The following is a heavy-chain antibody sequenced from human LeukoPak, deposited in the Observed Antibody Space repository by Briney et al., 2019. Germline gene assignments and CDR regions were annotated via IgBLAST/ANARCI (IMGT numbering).Heavy chain of an antibody. CDR3: ASGYTYANYYFDY. D-gene: IGHD5-18*01. CDR1: GFTFSSYW. CDR2: INHNGNVN. V-gene: IGHV3-7*01. J-gene: IGHJ4*02. Sequence: PGGSLRLSCAASGFTFSSYWMNWARQAPGKGLEWVASINHNGNVNYYVDSVKGRFAISRDNSKNTLYLQMNSLRAEDTAEYYCASGYTYANYYFDYWGQGTLVTVSS.